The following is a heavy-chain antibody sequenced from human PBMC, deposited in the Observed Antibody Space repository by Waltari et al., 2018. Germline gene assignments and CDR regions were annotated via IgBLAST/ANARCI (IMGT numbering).Heavy chain of an antibody. V-gene: IGHV4-61*02. CDR2: IYTSGST. Sequence: QVQLQESGPGLVKPSPTLSLTCTVSGGSIRSGSYYWSWIRKHAWKGLEWIGRIYTSGSTNYNPSLKSRVTISVDTSKNQFSLKLSSVTAADTAVYYCARSVKMGSGWGSYWYFDLWGRGTLVTVSS. J-gene: IGHJ2*01. CDR3: ARSVKMGSGWGSYWYFDL. CDR1: GGSIRSGSYY. D-gene: IGHD6-19*01.